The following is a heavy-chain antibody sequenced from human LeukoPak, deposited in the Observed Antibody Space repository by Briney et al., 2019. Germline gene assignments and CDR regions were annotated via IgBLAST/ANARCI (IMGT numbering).Heavy chain of an antibody. CDR3: ARDHEGPYYYDSSGYLHY. V-gene: IGHV1-69*04. Sequence: SVKVSCKASGYTFTGYYMHWVRQAPGQGLEWMGRIIPILGIANYAQKFQGRVTITADKSTSTAYMELSSLRSEDTAVYYCARDHEGPYYYDSSGYLHYWGQGTLVTVSS. CDR1: GYTFTGYY. D-gene: IGHD3-22*01. J-gene: IGHJ4*02. CDR2: IIPILGIA.